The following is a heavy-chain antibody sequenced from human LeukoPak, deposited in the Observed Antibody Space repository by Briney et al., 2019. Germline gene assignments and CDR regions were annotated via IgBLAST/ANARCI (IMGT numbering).Heavy chain of an antibody. CDR3: AKWGDYDVLTGYYDSDY. J-gene: IGHJ4*02. CDR1: GFTFSNYA. CDR2: VSGRDTST. D-gene: IGHD3-9*01. V-gene: IGHV3-23*01. Sequence: HAGESLRLSCAASGFTFSNYAMSWVRQAPGKGLEWVSAVSGRDTSTYYTDSVKGRFTISRDNSKNTLYLQMNSLSAEDTAIYYCAKWGDYDVLTGYYDSDYWGQGTLVTVSS.